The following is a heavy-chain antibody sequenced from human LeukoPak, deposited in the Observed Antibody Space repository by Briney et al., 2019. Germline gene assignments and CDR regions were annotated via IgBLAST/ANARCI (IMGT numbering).Heavy chain of an antibody. CDR2: ISADAVDT. CDR1: GFTFSNHA. J-gene: IGHJ5*02. D-gene: IGHD2-8*02. CDR3: AKDVWWSVS. Sequence: PGGSLRLSCVASGFTFSNHAMTWVRQAPGKGLEWVSAISADAVDTFYAPSVKGRFTISRDNSKNTMYLQINGLRAEDTAIYYCAKDVWWSVSWGQGTLVTVSS. V-gene: IGHV3-23*01.